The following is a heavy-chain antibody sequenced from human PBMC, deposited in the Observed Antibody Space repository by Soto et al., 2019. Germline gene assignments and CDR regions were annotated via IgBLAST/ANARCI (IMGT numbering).Heavy chain of an antibody. V-gene: IGHV4-61*01. Sequence: QVQLQESGPGLVKPSETLSLTCTVSGVSVSSGTYYCSWIRRPPGKGLEWIGYVYYSGSTKYNPSLKSRVTISIDTSRKQFSLKPSSVTAADTAVYFCATGAVSTTYYYYGLDVWGQGTTVTVSS. CDR3: ATGAVSTTYYYYGLDV. D-gene: IGHD4-4*01. J-gene: IGHJ6*02. CDR1: GVSVSSGTYY. CDR2: VYYSGST.